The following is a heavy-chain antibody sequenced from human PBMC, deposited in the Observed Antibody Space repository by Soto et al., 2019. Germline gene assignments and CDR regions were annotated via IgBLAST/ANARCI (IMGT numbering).Heavy chain of an antibody. Sequence: QVQLQESGPGLVKPSQTLSLTCTVSGGSISSGGYYWSWIRQHPGKGLEWIGYIYYSGSTYYNPSLRSRVTISVDTSKNQFSLKLSSVTAADTAVYYCGREDYDILTGYSPTYWGQVTLVTVSS. D-gene: IGHD3-9*01. V-gene: IGHV4-31*03. J-gene: IGHJ4*02. CDR2: IYYSGST. CDR3: GREDYDILTGYSPTY. CDR1: GGSISSGGYY.